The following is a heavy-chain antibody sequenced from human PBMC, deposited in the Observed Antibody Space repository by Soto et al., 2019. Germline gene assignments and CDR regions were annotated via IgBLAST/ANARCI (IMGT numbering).Heavy chain of an antibody. CDR2: IIPIFGTA. V-gene: IGHV1-69*06. CDR3: AIPSGRFGELLSYYGMDV. D-gene: IGHD3-10*01. Sequence: VQLVESGGGLVQPGGSLRLSCAASGFTFSSYAISWVRQAPGQGLEWMGGIIPIFGTANYAQKFQGRVTITADKSTSTAYMELSSLRSEDTAVYYCAIPSGRFGELLSYYGMDVWGQGTTVTVSS. CDR1: GFTFSSYA. J-gene: IGHJ6*02.